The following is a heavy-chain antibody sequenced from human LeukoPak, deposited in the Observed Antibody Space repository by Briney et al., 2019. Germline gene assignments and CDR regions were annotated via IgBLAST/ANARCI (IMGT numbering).Heavy chain of an antibody. CDR2: ISYDGSNK. J-gene: IGHJ6*02. D-gene: IGHD3-22*01. CDR3: ARESTMIVGDV. V-gene: IGHV3-30*03. Sequence: GGSLRLSCAASGFTFSSYGMHWVRQAPGKGLEWVAVISYDGSNKYYADSVKGRFTISRDNSKNTLYLQMNSLRAEDTAVYYCARESTMIVGDVWGQGTTVTVSS. CDR1: GFTFSSYG.